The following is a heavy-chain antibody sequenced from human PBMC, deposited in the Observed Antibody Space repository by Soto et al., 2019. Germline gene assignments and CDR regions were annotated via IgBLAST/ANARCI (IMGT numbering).Heavy chain of an antibody. CDR1: GFTFTNYW. Sequence: PGGSLRLSCAASGFTFTNYWMHWVRQVPGKGLVWVSRIDGVGTGTSYSDSVSGRFTISRDNAENTLYLQMSSLRAEATAVSYCTTVFEYWGQGTPVTVSS. J-gene: IGHJ4*02. CDR2: IDGVGTGT. CDR3: TTVFEY. V-gene: IGHV3-74*01.